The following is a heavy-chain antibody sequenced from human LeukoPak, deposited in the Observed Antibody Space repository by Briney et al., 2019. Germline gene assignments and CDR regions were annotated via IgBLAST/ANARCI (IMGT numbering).Heavy chain of an antibody. V-gene: IGHV3-74*03. J-gene: IGHJ4*02. CDR3: ARLDFWSGYSSGG. CDR2: IRTDGTIT. CDR1: GFTFSSYW. D-gene: IGHD3-3*01. Sequence: TGGSLRLSCAASGFTFSSYWMHWVRQAPGKGLVWVSRIRTDGTITTYADSVKGRFTISRDNAKNSLYLQMNSLRAEDTAVYYCARLDFWSGYSSGGWGQGTLVTVSS.